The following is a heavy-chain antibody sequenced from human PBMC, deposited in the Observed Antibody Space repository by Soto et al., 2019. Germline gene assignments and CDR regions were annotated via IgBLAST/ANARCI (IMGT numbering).Heavy chain of an antibody. V-gene: IGHV4-30-4*01. CDR2: IYTGGNT. CDR3: ARGPSGDKVHY. D-gene: IGHD7-27*01. J-gene: IGHJ4*02. CDR1: GGSIRSDDYC. Sequence: TLSLTCTVSGGSIRSDDYCWSWIRQPPDKGLEWIGHIYTGGNTYSSPSFKSRITISVDTSETQFSLKLSSVTAADTAVYFCARGPSGDKVHYWGQGILVTVSS.